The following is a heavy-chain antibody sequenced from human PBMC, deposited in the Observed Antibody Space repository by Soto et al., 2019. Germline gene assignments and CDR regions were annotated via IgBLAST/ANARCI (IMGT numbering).Heavy chain of an antibody. CDR1: GGTFSSYT. CDR2: IIPILGIA. Sequence: QVQLVQSGAEVKKPGSSVKVSCKASGGTFSSYTISWVRQAPGQGLEWMGRIIPILGIANYAQKFQGRATITADKSTSTAYMELSSLRSEDTAVYYCARRTEGYFDLWGRGTLVTVSS. J-gene: IGHJ2*01. V-gene: IGHV1-69*02. CDR3: ARRTEGYFDL.